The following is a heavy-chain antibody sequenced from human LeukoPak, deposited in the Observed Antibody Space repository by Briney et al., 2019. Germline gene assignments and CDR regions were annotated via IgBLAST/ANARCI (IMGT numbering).Heavy chain of an antibody. CDR3: ARGPIRWLLSS. CDR2: ISAYNGNT. CDR1: GYTFTSYG. Sequence: ASVKVSCKASGYTFTSYGISWVRQAPGQGLEWMGWISAYNGNTNHAQKLQGRVTMTTDTSTSTAYMELSSLRSEDTAVYYCARGPIRWLLSSWGQGTLVTVSS. D-gene: IGHD3-22*01. J-gene: IGHJ4*02. V-gene: IGHV1-18*01.